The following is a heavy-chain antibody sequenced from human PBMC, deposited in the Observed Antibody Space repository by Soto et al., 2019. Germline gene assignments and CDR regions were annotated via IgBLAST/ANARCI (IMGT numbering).Heavy chain of an antibody. CDR1: GYTFTSYG. D-gene: IGHD2-2*03. J-gene: IGHJ6*03. CDR3: ARVSGYCSSTSCRVYYMDV. V-gene: IGHV1-18*01. Sequence: QVQLVQSGAEVKKPGASVKVSCKASGYTFTSYGISWVRQAPGQGLEWMGWISAYNGNTNYAQKLQGRVTMTTETSTITAYMELRSLRSDDTAVYYCARVSGYCSSTSCRVYYMDVWGKGTTVTVSS. CDR2: ISAYNGNT.